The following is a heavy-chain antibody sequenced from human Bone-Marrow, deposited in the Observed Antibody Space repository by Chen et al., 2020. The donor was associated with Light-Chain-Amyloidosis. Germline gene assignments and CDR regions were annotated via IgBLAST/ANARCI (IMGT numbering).Heavy chain of an antibody. CDR3: TQDGVPGGADF. V-gene: IGHV3-9*01. CDR2: FDYNSGCK. Sequence: EVQMVESGGGLVQPGRSLRLSCVTSGFTYKKWAIHWVRQAPGKGLEWVSGFDYNSGCKDYADSVRGRFTVSSDSSKNSLFLEMNSIRVEDTALYYCTQDGVPGGADFWGPGTMVTVSS. D-gene: IGHD1-1*01. CDR1: GFTYKKWA. J-gene: IGHJ4*02.